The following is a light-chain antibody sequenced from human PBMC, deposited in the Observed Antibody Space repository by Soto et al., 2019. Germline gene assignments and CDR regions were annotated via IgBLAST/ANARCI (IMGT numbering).Light chain of an antibody. CDR3: AAWDDSLNGHF. CDR2: TTN. CDR1: SSNIGTSS. J-gene: IGLJ1*01. Sequence: QSVLTQPHSASGTPGQRVTISCSGSSSNIGTSSVHWFQQLPGTAPKLLISTTNQRPSGVPERFSGSKSGTSASLAISGLQSEDEADYSCAAWDDSLNGHFFGTGTKVTVL. V-gene: IGLV1-44*01.